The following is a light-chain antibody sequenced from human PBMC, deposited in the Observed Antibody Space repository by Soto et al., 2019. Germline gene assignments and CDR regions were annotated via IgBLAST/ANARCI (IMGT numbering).Light chain of an antibody. CDR1: QSVSSNY. Sequence: EIVLTQSPGTLSLSPGERAALSCRASQSVSSNYLAWYQQKLGQAPRLLIYGASSRATGIPDRFSGSGSGTDFTLTISRQEPEDFAVYYCQQYGGSPFTFGQGTKLEIK. V-gene: IGKV3-20*01. CDR3: QQYGGSPFT. J-gene: IGKJ2*01. CDR2: GAS.